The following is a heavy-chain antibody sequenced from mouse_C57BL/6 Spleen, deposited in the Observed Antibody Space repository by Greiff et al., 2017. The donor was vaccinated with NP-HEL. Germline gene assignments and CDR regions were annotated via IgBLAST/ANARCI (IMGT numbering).Heavy chain of an antibody. CDR3: AIYDGYYYATDY. CDR2: IYPGSGST. CDR1: GYTFTSYW. Sequence: QVQLQQPGAELVKPGASVKMSCKASGYTFTSYWITWVKHRPGQGLEWIGDIYPGSGSTNYNEKFKSKATLTVDTSSSTAYMQLSSLTSEDSAVYYCAIYDGYYYATDYWGQGTSVTVSS. D-gene: IGHD2-3*01. J-gene: IGHJ4*01. V-gene: IGHV1-55*01.